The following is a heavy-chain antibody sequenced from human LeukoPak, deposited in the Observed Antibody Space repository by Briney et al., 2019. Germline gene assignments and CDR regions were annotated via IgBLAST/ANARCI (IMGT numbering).Heavy chain of an antibody. Sequence: GGSLRLSCAASGFTFSSYGMHRVRQAPGKGLEWVAIIWYDGSDKYYADSVKGRFTISRDNSKNTLYLQMNSLRAEDTAVYYCARRMGSLMDVWGQGTTVIVSS. V-gene: IGHV3-33*01. CDR3: ARRMGSLMDV. CDR2: IWYDGSDK. CDR1: GFTFSSYG. J-gene: IGHJ6*02. D-gene: IGHD5-24*01.